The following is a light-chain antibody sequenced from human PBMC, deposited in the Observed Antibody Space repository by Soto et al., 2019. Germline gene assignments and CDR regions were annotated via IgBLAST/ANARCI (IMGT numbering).Light chain of an antibody. CDR3: GSYSSSSTLPHYV. V-gene: IGLV2-14*03. J-gene: IGLJ1*01. CDR1: SSDVGGYNY. CDR2: DVS. Sequence: QSALTQPASVSGSPGQSITISCTGTSSDVGGYNYVSWYQHHPGSSPKLTIFDVSDRPSGISDRFSGSKSGNTASLTISGLQAEDEADYYCGSYSSSSTLPHYVFGTGTKLTVL.